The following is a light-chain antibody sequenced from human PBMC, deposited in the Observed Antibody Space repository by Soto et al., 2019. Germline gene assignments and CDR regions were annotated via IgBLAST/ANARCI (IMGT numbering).Light chain of an antibody. V-gene: IGLV3-21*04. J-gene: IGLJ2*01. CDR1: NIGSKS. CDR3: QVWDSSSDHRVV. CDR2: YDS. Sequence: SYELTQPPSVSVAPGKTARITCGGNNIGSKSVHWYQQKPGQAPVLVIYYDSDRPSGIPERFSGSNSGNTATLNISRVEAGDEADYYCQVWDSSSDHRVVFGGGTKVTVL.